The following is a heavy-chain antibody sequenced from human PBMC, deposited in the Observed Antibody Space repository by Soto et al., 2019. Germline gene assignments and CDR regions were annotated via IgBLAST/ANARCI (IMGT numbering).Heavy chain of an antibody. Sequence: SETLSLTCTVSGGSISSGGYYWSWIRQHPGKGLEWIGYIYYSGSTYYNPSLKSRVTISVDTSKNQFSLKLSSVTAADTAVYYCARVLFTRNYYYSGMDVWGQGTTVTVSS. D-gene: IGHD3-16*01. CDR1: GGSISSGGYY. J-gene: IGHJ6*02. CDR2: IYYSGST. V-gene: IGHV4-31*03. CDR3: ARVLFTRNYYYSGMDV.